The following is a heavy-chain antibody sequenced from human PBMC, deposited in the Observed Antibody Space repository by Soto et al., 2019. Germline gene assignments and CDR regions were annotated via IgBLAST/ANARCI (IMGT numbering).Heavy chain of an antibody. D-gene: IGHD3-10*01. J-gene: IGHJ6*02. CDR2: VYFTGST. CDR1: GGSISINSYY. Sequence: QLQLQESGPGLVKPSETTSLTCSVSGGSISINSYYWGWVRQPPGKGLEWIGNVYFTGSTYYNPSPKSRVTRSVDTSKNQFSLKLNSVTAADTAVYYCARHGPGTGVGSMDVWGQGTTVTVSS. CDR3: ARHGPGTGVGSMDV. V-gene: IGHV4-39*01.